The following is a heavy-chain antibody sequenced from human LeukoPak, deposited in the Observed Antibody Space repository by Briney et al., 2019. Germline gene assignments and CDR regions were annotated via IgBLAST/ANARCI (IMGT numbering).Heavy chain of an antibody. CDR2: ISYDGSNK. V-gene: IGHV3-30*04. Sequence: GGSLRLSCAASGFSFRNYVLHWVRQAPGKGLEWVAVISYDGSNKYYADSVKGRFTISRDNSKNTLYLQMNSLRAEDTAVYYCAREGFFWGQGTMVTVSS. CDR3: AREGFF. CDR1: GFSFRNYV. J-gene: IGHJ3*01.